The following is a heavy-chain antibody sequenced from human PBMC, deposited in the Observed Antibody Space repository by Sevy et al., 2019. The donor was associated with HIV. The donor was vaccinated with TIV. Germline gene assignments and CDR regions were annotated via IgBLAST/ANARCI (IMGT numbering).Heavy chain of an antibody. CDR2: INHSGST. D-gene: IGHD6-6*01. Sequence: SETLSLTCAVYGGSFSGYYWSWIRQPPGKGLEWIGEINHSGSTNYNPSLKSRVTISVDTSKNQFSLKLSSVTAADTAVYYCATERAGSSSSGNYFDYWGQGTLVTVSS. CDR1: GGSFSGYY. J-gene: IGHJ4*02. CDR3: ATERAGSSSSGNYFDY. V-gene: IGHV4-34*01.